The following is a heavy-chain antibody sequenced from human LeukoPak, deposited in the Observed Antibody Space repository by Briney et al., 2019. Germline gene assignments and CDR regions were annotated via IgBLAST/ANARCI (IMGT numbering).Heavy chain of an antibody. CDR1: GGTFSSYA. J-gene: IGHJ4*02. Sequence: GASVKVSCKASGGTFSSYAISWVRQAPGQGLEWMGRIIPILGIANYAQKFQGRVTITADKSTSTAYMELSSLRSEDTAVYYCARDFKEWSADYWGQGTLVTVSS. CDR2: IIPILGIA. CDR3: ARDFKEWSADY. D-gene: IGHD3-3*01. V-gene: IGHV1-69*04.